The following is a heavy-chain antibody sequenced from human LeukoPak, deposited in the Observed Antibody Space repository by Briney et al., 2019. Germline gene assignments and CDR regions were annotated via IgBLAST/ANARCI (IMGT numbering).Heavy chain of an antibody. CDR1: GYTFTGYY. CDR2: INPNSGGT. V-gene: IGHV1-2*02. CDR3: ARGNWFDP. J-gene: IGHJ5*02. Sequence: WASVKVSCKASGYTFTGYYMHWVRQAPGQGLEWMGWINPNSGGTNYAQKFQGRVTMTRNTSISTAYMELSSLRSEDTAVYYCARGNWFDPWGQGTLVTVFS.